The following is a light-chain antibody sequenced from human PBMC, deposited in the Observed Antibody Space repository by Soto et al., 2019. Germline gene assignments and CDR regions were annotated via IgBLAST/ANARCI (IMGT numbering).Light chain of an antibody. CDR1: QSLRSN. CDR3: QQYNNWPPIT. Sequence: EILMPQSPVTLSVSPGETVILSCRASQSLRSNLAWYQQKPGQTPRLLIYSASIRAAATPARFSGSGFGTEFILTISSLQSEDFAVYYCQQYNNWPPITFGQGTRLEIK. V-gene: IGKV3-15*01. J-gene: IGKJ5*01. CDR2: SAS.